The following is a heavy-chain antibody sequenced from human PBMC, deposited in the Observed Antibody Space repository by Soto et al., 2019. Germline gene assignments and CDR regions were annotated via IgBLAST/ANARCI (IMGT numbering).Heavy chain of an antibody. V-gene: IGHV1-2*04. J-gene: IGHJ6*02. Sequence: ASVKVSCKASGYTSTGYYMHWVRQAPGQGLEWMGWINPNSGGTNYAQKFQGWVTMTRDTSISTAYMELSRLRSDDTAVYYCATWGGKTSGSYRTDYYYYGMDVWGQGTTVTVSS. D-gene: IGHD1-26*01. CDR2: INPNSGGT. CDR1: GYTSTGYY. CDR3: ATWGGKTSGSYRTDYYYYGMDV.